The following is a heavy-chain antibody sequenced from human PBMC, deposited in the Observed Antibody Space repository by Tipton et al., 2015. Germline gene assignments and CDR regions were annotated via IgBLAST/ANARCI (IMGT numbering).Heavy chain of an antibody. CDR1: GGSVSSGSYY. D-gene: IGHD3-22*01. V-gene: IGHV4-39*07. CDR2: IYHSGST. J-gene: IGHJ4*02. Sequence: TLSLTCTVSGGSVSSGSYYWSWIRQPPGKGLEWIGSIYHSGSTYYNPSLKSRVTISVDTSKNQFSLRLSSVTAADTAVYYCASEVYDSSAYYSAFDYWGQGTLVTVSS. CDR3: ASEVYDSSAYYSAFDY.